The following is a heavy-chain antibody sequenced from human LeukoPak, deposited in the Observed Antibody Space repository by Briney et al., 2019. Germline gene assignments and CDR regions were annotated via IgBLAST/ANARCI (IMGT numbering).Heavy chain of an antibody. CDR2: INHSGSN. V-gene: IGHV4-34*01. Sequence: SETLSLTCTVSGGSISSYYWSWIRQPPGKGLEWIGEINHSGSNNYNPSLKSRVTISVDTSKKQFSLKLSSVTAADTAVYYCARGITIFGVVIDWGQGTLVTVSS. CDR1: GGSISSYY. CDR3: ARGITIFGVVID. D-gene: IGHD3-3*01. J-gene: IGHJ4*02.